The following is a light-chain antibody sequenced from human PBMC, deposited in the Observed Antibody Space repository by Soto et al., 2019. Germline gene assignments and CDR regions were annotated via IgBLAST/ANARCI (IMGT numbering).Light chain of an antibody. CDR1: QTITNN. V-gene: IGKV1-39*01. CDR3: QQSYSSPWT. Sequence: DIEMTQSPSSLSASVGERVTITCRASQTITNNLNWYHQKPGKAPKLLIYAASTLLSGVPARFSGGGSGTDFTIIIDSLQPEDFVTYYCQQSYSSPWTFGQGTKVEIK. J-gene: IGKJ1*01. CDR2: AAS.